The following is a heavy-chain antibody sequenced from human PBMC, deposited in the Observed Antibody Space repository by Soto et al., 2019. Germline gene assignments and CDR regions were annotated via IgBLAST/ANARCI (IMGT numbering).Heavy chain of an antibody. V-gene: IGHV3-33*01. CDR3: ARDYFSSSSQTEYFQH. D-gene: IGHD6-6*01. Sequence: GGSLRLSCAASGFTFSSYGMHWVRQAPGKGLEWVAVIWYDGSNKYYADSVKGRFTISRDNSKNTLYLQMNSLRAEDTAVYYCARDYFSSSSQTEYFQHWGQGTLVTVSS. CDR1: GFTFSSYG. J-gene: IGHJ1*01. CDR2: IWYDGSNK.